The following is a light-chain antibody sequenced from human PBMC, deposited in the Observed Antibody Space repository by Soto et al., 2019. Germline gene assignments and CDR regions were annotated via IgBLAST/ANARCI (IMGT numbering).Light chain of an antibody. CDR2: GAS. J-gene: IGKJ4*01. CDR1: QTISND. CDR3: QQNNKWPPVT. V-gene: IGKV3-15*01. Sequence: EVVMTQSPATVSVSPGEGVTLSCRASQTISNDLAWYQQKPGQAPRLLIYGASTRATGVPARFSGGESGTEFTLTISSLQSEDFAFYYCQQNNKWPPVTFGGGNKVEIK.